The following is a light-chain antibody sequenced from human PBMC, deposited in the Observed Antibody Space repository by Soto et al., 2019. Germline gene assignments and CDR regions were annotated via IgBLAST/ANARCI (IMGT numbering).Light chain of an antibody. Sequence: DIPLTQTPSTLSASIGDRVTITCRASQSLSGWLAWYQQTPGKAPKLLISDAFRLESGVPSRFRGSGSGTEFSLTISSLQPGDSATFYGQQYASYPWTFGRGTKV. V-gene: IGKV1-5*01. CDR1: QSLSGW. CDR2: DAF. J-gene: IGKJ1*01. CDR3: QQYASYPWT.